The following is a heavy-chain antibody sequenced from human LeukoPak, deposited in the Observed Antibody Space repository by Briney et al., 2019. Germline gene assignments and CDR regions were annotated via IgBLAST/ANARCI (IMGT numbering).Heavy chain of an antibody. J-gene: IGHJ4*02. CDR3: ARSKSGAVAGTDY. Sequence: PSETLSLTCTVSGGSISSGDYYWSWVRQPPGKGLEWIGDIYHSGSTNYNPSLKSRVTISVDKSKNQFSLKLSSVTAADTAVYYCARSKSGAVAGTDYWGQGSLVTVSS. CDR1: GGSISSGDYY. CDR2: IYHSGST. V-gene: IGHV4-39*07. D-gene: IGHD6-19*01.